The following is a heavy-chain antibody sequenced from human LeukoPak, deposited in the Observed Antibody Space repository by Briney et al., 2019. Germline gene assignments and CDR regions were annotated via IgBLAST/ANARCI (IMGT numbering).Heavy chain of an antibody. CDR1: GGSFSGYY. V-gene: IGHV4-34*01. D-gene: IGHD1-26*01. CDR3: ARRRYSGSYYSYPNYFDY. CDR2: INHSGST. J-gene: IGHJ4*02. Sequence: SETLSLTCAVYGGSFSGYYWSWIRQPPGKGLEWIGEINHSGSTNYNPSLKSRVTISVDTSKNQFSLKLSSVTAADTAVYYCARRRYSGSYYSYPNYFDYWGQGTLVTVSS.